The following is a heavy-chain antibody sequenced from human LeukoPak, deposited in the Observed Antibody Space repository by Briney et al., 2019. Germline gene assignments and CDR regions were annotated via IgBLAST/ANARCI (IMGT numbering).Heavy chain of an antibody. D-gene: IGHD2-2*01. J-gene: IGHJ3*02. CDR1: GGSISSYY. V-gene: IGHV5-51*01. CDR2: IYPGDSDT. CDR3: ARVGHQLPQGAFDI. Sequence: ETLSLTCTVSGGSISSYYWSWIRQPPGKGLEWMGFIYPGDSDTRYSPSFQGQVTISADKSISTAYLQWSSLKASDTAMYYCARVGHQLPQGAFDIWGQGTMVTVSS.